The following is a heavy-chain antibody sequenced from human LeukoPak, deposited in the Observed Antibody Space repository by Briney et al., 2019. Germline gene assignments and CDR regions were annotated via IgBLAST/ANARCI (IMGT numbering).Heavy chain of an antibody. J-gene: IGHJ4*02. D-gene: IGHD7-27*01. Sequence: PGGSLRLSCAASGFTFSSYEMSWVRQAPGKGLEWVSVIYSGGNTYYTGSVKGRFTISRDNSKNTLYLQMNSLRADDTAVYYCARGNRGYWGQGTLVTVSS. CDR3: ARGNRGY. V-gene: IGHV3-53*01. CDR2: IYSGGNT. CDR1: GFTFSSYE.